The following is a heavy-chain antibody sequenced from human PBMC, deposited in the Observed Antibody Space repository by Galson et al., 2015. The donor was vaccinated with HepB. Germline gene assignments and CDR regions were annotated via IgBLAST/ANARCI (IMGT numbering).Heavy chain of an antibody. V-gene: IGHV3-30-3*01. D-gene: IGHD3/OR15-3a*01. J-gene: IGHJ4*02. CDR2: ISYDGSNK. CDR3: AREWTGKDY. Sequence: SLRLSCAASGFAFSSYTMHWVRQAPDKELEWVAVISYDGSNKYYADSVKGRFTIPRDNSKSTLFLQMNSLRAEDTALYYCAREWTGKDYWGQGTLVTVSS. CDR1: GFAFSSYT.